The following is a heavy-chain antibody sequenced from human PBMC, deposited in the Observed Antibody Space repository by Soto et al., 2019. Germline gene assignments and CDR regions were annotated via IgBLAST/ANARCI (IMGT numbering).Heavy chain of an antibody. Sequence: QVQLVQSGAEVKKPGSSVKVSCKASEDTLSSYAISWVRQAPGQGLEWMGGIIPFSGTANYAQKFQGRVTITADKSTSTAYMELSSLRSEGTAVYYCVREGYYDSSGYYPGWFDPWGQGTLVTVSS. V-gene: IGHV1-69*06. CDR2: IIPFSGTA. CDR1: EDTLSSYA. CDR3: VREGYYDSSGYYPGWFDP. D-gene: IGHD3-22*01. J-gene: IGHJ5*02.